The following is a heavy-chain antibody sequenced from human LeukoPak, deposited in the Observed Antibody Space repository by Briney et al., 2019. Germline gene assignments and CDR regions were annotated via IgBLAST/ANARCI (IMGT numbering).Heavy chain of an antibody. Sequence: AASVKVSCKASGGTFSSYAISWVRQAPGQGLEWMGGIIPIFGTANYAQKFQGRVTITTDESTSTAYMELSSLRSEDTAVYYCARQSSSVLRSYSYYYYMDVWGKGTTVTVSS. CDR2: IIPIFGTA. CDR3: ARQSSSVLRSYSYYYYMDV. J-gene: IGHJ6*03. V-gene: IGHV1-69*05. CDR1: GGTFSSYA. D-gene: IGHD6-6*01.